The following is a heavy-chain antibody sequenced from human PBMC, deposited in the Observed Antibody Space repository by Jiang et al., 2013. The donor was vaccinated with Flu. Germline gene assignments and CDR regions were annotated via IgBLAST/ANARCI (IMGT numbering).Heavy chain of an antibody. J-gene: IGHJ3*02. D-gene: IGHD3-16*02. CDR2: IYWDDDK. V-gene: IGHV2-5*02. Sequence: WLAVIYWDDDKRYSPSLKSRLAITKDTSRNQVVLIMTNMDPVDTATYYCAHVVITYGGVIGDDAFDIWGQGTVVTVSS. CDR3: AHVVITYGGVIGDDAFDI.